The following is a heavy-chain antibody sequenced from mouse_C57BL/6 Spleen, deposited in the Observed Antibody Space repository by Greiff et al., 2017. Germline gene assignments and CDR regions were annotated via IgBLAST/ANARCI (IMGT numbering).Heavy chain of an antibody. V-gene: IGHV5-16*01. CDR3: ARTGLRRTGGYYAMDY. CDR2: INYDGSST. CDR1: GFTFSDYY. J-gene: IGHJ4*01. D-gene: IGHD2-4*01. Sequence: EVKLMESEGGLVQPGSSMKLSCTASGFTFSDYYMAWVRQVPEKGLEWVANINYDGSSTYYLDSLKSRFIISRDNAKNILYLQMSSLKSEDTATYYCARTGLRRTGGYYAMDYWGQGTSVTVSS.